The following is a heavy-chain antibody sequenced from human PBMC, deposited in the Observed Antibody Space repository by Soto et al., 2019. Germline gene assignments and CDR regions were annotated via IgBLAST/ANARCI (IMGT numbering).Heavy chain of an antibody. CDR2: TSGPGGLT. CDR1: GFTFNDYA. J-gene: IGHJ4*02. Sequence: EVQLLESGGGFVQPGGSLRLSCAASGFTFNDYAMNWVRQAPGKGLEWVSTTSGPGGLTYYADSVKGRFTISRDNSKNTLYLQMNNLRAEDTAIYYCARSGGNSWSRGTFFFDYWGQGTLVTVSS. CDR3: ARSGGNSWSRGTFFFDY. V-gene: IGHV3-23*01. D-gene: IGHD6-13*01.